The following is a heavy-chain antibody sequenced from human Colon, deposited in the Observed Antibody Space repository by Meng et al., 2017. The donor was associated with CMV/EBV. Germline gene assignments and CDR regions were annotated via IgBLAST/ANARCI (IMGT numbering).Heavy chain of an antibody. V-gene: IGHV4-34*01. Sequence: GSLRLSCAVSGGSFSGYYWSWIRQPPGKGLEWIGEINHSGSTNYNPSLKSRVTISVDTSKNQFSLKLSSVTAADTAVYYCARNPRSYASGWFDPWGQGTLVTVSS. CDR3: ARNPRSYASGWFDP. CDR2: INHSGST. J-gene: IGHJ5*02. D-gene: IGHD3-16*01. CDR1: GGSFSGYY.